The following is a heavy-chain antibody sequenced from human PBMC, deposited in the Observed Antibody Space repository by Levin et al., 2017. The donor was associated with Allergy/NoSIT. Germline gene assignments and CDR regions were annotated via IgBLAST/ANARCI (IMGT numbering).Heavy chain of an antibody. J-gene: IGHJ5*02. CDR2: ISAYNGNT. V-gene: IGHV1-18*01. CDR1: GYTFTSYG. Sequence: ASVKVSCKASGYTFTSYGISWVRQAPGQGLEWMGWISAYNGNTNYAQKLQGRVTMTTDTSTSTAYMELRSLRSDDTAVYYCARVRGYCTGGVCYSHDYGDYVNWFDPWGQGTLVTVSS. CDR3: ARVRGYCTGGVCYSHDYGDYVNWFDP. D-gene: IGHD2-8*02.